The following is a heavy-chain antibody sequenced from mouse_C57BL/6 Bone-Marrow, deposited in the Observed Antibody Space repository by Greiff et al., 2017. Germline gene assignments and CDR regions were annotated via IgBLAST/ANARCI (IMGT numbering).Heavy chain of an antibody. CDR2: ISDGGSYT. J-gene: IGHJ1*03. D-gene: IGHD3-3*01. V-gene: IGHV5-4*03. CDR3: ARALGTRYFDV. CDR1: GFTFSSYG. Sequence: EVKLMESGGGLVKPGGSLKLSCAASGFTFSSYGMSWVRQTPEKRLEWVANISDGGSYTYYPDNVKGRFTISRDNAKNNLYLQMSHLKSEDTAMYYCARALGTRYFDVWGTGTTVTVSS.